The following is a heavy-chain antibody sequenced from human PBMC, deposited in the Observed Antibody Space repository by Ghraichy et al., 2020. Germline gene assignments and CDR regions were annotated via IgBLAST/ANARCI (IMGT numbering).Heavy chain of an antibody. J-gene: IGHJ5*02. Sequence: SETLSLTCAVYGGSFSGYYWSWIRQPPGKGLEWIGEINHSGSTNYNPSLKSRVTISVDTSKNQFSLKLSSVTAADTAVYYCARGPGGSSSWRYVGYNWFDPWGQGTLVTVSS. CDR1: GGSFSGYY. CDR2: INHSGST. V-gene: IGHV4-34*01. CDR3: ARGPGGSSSWRYVGYNWFDP. D-gene: IGHD6-13*01.